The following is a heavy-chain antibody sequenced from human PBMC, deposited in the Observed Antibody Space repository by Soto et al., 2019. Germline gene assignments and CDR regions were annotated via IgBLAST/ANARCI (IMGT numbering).Heavy chain of an antibody. D-gene: IGHD6-13*01. V-gene: IGHV3-74*01. CDR3: VRAAARGDS. Sequence: EVQLVESGGGLVQPGGSLRLSCAASGFYFSGYWMHWVRQVPGKGLVWVSRINTDGSDTLYADSVKDRFTISRDNTKNTLYLQMSSLRAEDTAIYYCVRAAARGDSWGQGTLVTVSS. J-gene: IGHJ4*02. CDR1: GFYFSGYW. CDR2: INTDGSDT.